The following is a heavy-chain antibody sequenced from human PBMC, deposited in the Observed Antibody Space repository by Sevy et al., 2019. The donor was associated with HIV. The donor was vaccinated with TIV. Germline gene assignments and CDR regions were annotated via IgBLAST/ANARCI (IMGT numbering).Heavy chain of an antibody. CDR1: GFTLSSDS. CDR3: ARVGQNYYDRSGYYYPSFWDY. V-gene: IGHV3-21*01. D-gene: IGHD3-22*01. CDR2: ISSSSSYI. Sequence: GGSLRLSCAASGFTLSSDSMNWVRQAPGKGLEWVSSISSSSSYIYYADSVKGRFTISRDNAKNSLYLQMNSLRAEDTAVYYCARVGQNYYDRSGYYYPSFWDYWGQGTLVTVSS. J-gene: IGHJ4*02.